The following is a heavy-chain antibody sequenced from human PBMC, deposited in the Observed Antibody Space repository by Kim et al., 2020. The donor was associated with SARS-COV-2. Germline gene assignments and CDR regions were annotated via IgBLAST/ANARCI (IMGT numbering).Heavy chain of an antibody. V-gene: IGHV3-48*03. CDR3: ARDLDTITYYDYYGMDV. D-gene: IGHD5-18*01. Sequence: SGKGRFTISRDNAKNALFLQMSSLGDEDSAVYYCARDLDTITYYDYYGMDVWGQGTTVTVSS. J-gene: IGHJ6*02.